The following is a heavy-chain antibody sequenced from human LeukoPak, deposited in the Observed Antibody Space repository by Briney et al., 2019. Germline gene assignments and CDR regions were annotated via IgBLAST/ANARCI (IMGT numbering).Heavy chain of an antibody. D-gene: IGHD6-6*01. J-gene: IGHJ6*02. CDR3: ARPYSSSSYYYGMDV. CDR1: GGTFSSYG. CDR2: IIPIFGTA. V-gene: IGHV1-69*01. Sequence: SVKVSCKASGGTFSSYGISWVRQAPGQGIEWMGGIIPIFGTANYAQKSQGRVTITADESTSTAYMELSSLRSEDTAVYYCARPYSSSSYYYGMDVWGQGTTVTVSS.